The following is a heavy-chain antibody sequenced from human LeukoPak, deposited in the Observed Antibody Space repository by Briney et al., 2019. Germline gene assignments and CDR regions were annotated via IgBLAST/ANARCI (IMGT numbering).Heavy chain of an antibody. V-gene: IGHV5-51*01. CDR3: ARNLVGATNTIDY. D-gene: IGHD1-26*01. Sequence: GESLKISCKASGYDFTNKWIAWVRQMPGKGLEWMGNIYPGDSEIRYSPSFEGQVTISADKSISTAYLQWSSLKASDTAMYYCARNLVGATNTIDYWGQGTLVTVSS. CDR2: IYPGDSEI. J-gene: IGHJ4*02. CDR1: GYDFTNKW.